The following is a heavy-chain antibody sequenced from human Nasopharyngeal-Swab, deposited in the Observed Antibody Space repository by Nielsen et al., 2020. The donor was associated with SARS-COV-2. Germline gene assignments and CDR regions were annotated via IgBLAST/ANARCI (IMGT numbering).Heavy chain of an antibody. Sequence: SETLSLTCTVSGGSISSYYWSWIRQAPGKGLEWIGYIYYSGSTNYNPSLKSRVTISVDTSKNPFSLKLSSVTAADTAVYYCARVGYCSSTSCYAAYYFDYWGQGTLVTVSS. V-gene: IGHV4-59*01. D-gene: IGHD2-2*01. J-gene: IGHJ4*02. CDR2: IYYSGST. CDR3: ARVGYCSSTSCYAAYYFDY. CDR1: GGSISSYY.